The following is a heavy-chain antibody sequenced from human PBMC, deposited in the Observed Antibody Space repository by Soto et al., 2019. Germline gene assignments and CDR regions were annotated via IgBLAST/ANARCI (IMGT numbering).Heavy chain of an antibody. CDR1: GFSFNIYA. CDR3: ANRGGPDDPFPI. Sequence: GGSLRLSCVGSGFSFNIYAMNWVRQAPGKGLEWVSLINDRGYVTEYAESVRGRFTISRDNSKSTLYLQMNNLRVDDTALYYCANRGGPDDPFPIWGQGTMVTVSS. J-gene: IGHJ3*02. CDR2: INDRGYVT. V-gene: IGHV3-23*01. D-gene: IGHD3-10*01.